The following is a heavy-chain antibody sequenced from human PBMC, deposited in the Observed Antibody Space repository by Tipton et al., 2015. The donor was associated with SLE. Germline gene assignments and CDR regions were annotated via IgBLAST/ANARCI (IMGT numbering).Heavy chain of an antibody. CDR1: GFTFSSYE. Sequence: SLRLSCEASGFTFSSYEMNWVRQAPGKGLEWISYINSVGSTIYYADSVKGRFTISRDNAKNSLYLQMNSLRAGDTAVYYCAREFRGVGGLDYWGQGTLVTVSS. J-gene: IGHJ4*02. CDR2: INSVGSTI. D-gene: IGHD1-26*01. CDR3: AREFRGVGGLDY. V-gene: IGHV3-48*03.